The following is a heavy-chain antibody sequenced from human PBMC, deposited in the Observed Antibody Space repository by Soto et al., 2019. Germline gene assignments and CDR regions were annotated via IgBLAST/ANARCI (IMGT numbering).Heavy chain of an antibody. Sequence: EVQLLESGGGLVQPGGSLRLSCAASGFTFGSHAMIWVRQAPGKGLEWVSAISGRGCSVYYAASVKGRFTISRDKTINTLDLQMNSLGAEETALYYCATEAYSVFSSAYYSFDYWGQGTLVTVSS. J-gene: IGHJ4*02. D-gene: IGHD2-21*01. V-gene: IGHV3-23*01. CDR3: ATEAYSVFSSAYYSFDY. CDR1: GFTFGSHA. CDR2: ISGRGCSV.